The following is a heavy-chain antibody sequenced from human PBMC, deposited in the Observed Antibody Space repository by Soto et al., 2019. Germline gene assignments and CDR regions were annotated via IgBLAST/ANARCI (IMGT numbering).Heavy chain of an antibody. CDR2: IHNGERT. CDR1: GASISSYY. D-gene: IGHD4-17*01. V-gene: IGHV4-59*01. CDR3: SYGDSPGPIDH. J-gene: IGHJ4*02. Sequence: SETLSLTCSVSGASISSYYWSWFRQAPGKGLEYIGYIHNGERTNYNPSLESRVTISADTSRNQFSLRLSSVTAADTAMYYCSYGDSPGPIDHWGQGTLVTVSS.